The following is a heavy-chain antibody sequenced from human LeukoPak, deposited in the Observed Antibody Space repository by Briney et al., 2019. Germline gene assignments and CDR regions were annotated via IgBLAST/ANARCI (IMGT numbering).Heavy chain of an antibody. CDR1: GWSFSGYY. Sequence: PSETLSLTCAVYGWSFSGYYLSWIRQPPGKGLEWMGEINHSGSTNYNPSHKSRVTISVDTSKNQFYLRLSSVTAADTAVYYCARHCRTMGYYSFYMDVWGKRTTVTISS. J-gene: IGHJ6*03. CDR2: INHSGST. D-gene: IGHD2-21*01. V-gene: IGHV4-34*01. CDR3: ARHCRTMGYYSFYMDV.